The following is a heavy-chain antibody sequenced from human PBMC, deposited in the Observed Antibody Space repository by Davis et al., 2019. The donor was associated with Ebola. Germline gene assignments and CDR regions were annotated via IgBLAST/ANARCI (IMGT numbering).Heavy chain of an antibody. Sequence: ASVKVSCKASGGTFSSYGISWVRQAPGQGLEWMGWINPNSGGTNYAQKLQGRVTMTTDTSTSTAYMELRSLRSDDTAVYYCARDHGRGWSDYWGQGTLVTVSS. CDR1: GGTFSSYG. V-gene: IGHV1-18*01. CDR3: ARDHGRGWSDY. D-gene: IGHD6-19*01. J-gene: IGHJ4*02. CDR2: INPNSGGT.